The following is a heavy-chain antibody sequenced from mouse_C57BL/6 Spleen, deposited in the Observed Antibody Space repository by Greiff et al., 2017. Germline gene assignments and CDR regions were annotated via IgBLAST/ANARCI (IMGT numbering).Heavy chain of an antibody. CDR1: GYTFTSYW. V-gene: IGHV1-72*01. J-gene: IGHJ1*03. CDR3: SRGGTRTSYFGV. D-gene: IGHD1-1*02. CDR2: IDPKRGGT. Sequence: QVQLQQPGAELVKPGASVKLSCTASGYTFTSYWMHWVQQRPGRGLEWIGRIDPKRGGTKYNEKFKSKATLTVDKPYSTAYMQLSSLTSEDSAVYYCSRGGTRTSYFGVWGTGTTVTVSS.